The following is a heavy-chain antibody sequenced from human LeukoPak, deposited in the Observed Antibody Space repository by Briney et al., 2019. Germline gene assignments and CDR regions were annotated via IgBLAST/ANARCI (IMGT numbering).Heavy chain of an antibody. D-gene: IGHD3-22*01. J-gene: IGHJ4*02. CDR3: ARAGEDSSGLDY. V-gene: IGHV1-2*02. CDR2: INPNSGGT. Sequence: VASVKVSCKASGYTFTGYYMHWVRQAPGQGLEWMGWINPNSGGTNYAQKFQGRVSMTRDTSISTAYMELSRLRSDDTAVYYCARAGEDSSGLDYWGQGTLVTVSS. CDR1: GYTFTGYY.